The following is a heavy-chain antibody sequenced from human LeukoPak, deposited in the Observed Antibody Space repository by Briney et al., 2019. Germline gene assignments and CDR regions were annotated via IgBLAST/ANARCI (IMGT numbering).Heavy chain of an antibody. Sequence: ASVKVSRKASGGTFSSYAISWVRQAPGQGLEWMGRIIPILGIANYAQKFQGRVTITADKSTSTAYTELSSLRSEDTAVYYCARVSAAGVDAFDIWGQGTMVTVSS. D-gene: IGHD6-13*01. V-gene: IGHV1-69*04. CDR3: ARVSAAGVDAFDI. CDR2: IIPILGIA. J-gene: IGHJ3*02. CDR1: GGTFSSYA.